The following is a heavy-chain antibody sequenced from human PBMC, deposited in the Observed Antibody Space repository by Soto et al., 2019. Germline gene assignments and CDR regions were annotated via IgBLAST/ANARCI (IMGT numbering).Heavy chain of an antibody. CDR2: ISSSGSTI. D-gene: IGHD6-19*01. CDR3: EGLFVAGQEGGIIGWLDTPRY. V-gene: IGHV3-11*01. J-gene: IGHJ4*02. CDR1: GFTFSDYY. Sequence: QVQLVESGGGLVKPGGSLRLSCAASGFTFSDYYMSWILQAPGKGLEWVSYISSSGSTIYYADSVKGRFTISRDNANNSLSLQMNSLKAEDAAVYYCEGLFVAGQEGGIIGWLDTPRYWGQGTHVPDS.